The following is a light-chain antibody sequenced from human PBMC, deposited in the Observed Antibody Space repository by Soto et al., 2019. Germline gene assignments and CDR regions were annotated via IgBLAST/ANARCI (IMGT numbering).Light chain of an antibody. V-gene: IGLV1-40*01. CDR2: VNS. CDR1: SSNIGAGYD. J-gene: IGLJ2*01. CDR3: QSYDSSLSGYVV. Sequence: QSVLTQPTSVSGAPGQRVTISCTGSSSNIGAGYDVHWYQQLPGTAPKLLIYVNSNRPSGVPDRFSGSKSGTSASLAITGLQAEDEADYYCQSYDSSLSGYVVFGGGTKVTVL.